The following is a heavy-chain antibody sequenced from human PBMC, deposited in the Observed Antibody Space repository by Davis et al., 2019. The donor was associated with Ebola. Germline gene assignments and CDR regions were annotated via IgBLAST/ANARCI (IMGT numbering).Heavy chain of an antibody. V-gene: IGHV1-18*01. CDR3: ARGRRLGVLRWFDP. CDR2: ISAYNGNT. D-gene: IGHD2-2*01. J-gene: IGHJ5*02. Sequence: ASVKVSCKASGYTFTSYGISWVRQAPGQGLEWMGWISAYNGNTNYAQKFQGRVTMTRNTSISTAYMKLSSLRSEDTAVYYCARGRRLGVLRWFDPWGQGTLVTVSS. CDR1: GYTFTSYG.